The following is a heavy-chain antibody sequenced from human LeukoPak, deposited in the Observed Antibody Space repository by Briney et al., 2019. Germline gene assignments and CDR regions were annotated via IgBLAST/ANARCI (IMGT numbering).Heavy chain of an antibody. CDR1: GFTFSSYW. CDR2: INSDGSST. J-gene: IGHJ4*02. D-gene: IGHD6-13*01. CDR3: ARGGPASIEAAGLQNRPFDY. Sequence: PGGSLRLSCAASGFTFSSYWMHWVRQAPGKGLVWVSRINSDGSSTSYADSVKGRFTISRDNAKNTLYLQMNSLRAEDTAVYYCARGGPASIEAAGLQNRPFDYWGQGTLVTVSS. V-gene: IGHV3-74*01.